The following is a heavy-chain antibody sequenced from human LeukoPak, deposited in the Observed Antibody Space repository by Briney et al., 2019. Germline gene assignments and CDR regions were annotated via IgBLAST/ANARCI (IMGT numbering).Heavy chain of an antibody. V-gene: IGHV4-39*01. D-gene: IGHD5-18*01. Sequence: SETLSLTCTVSGGSISSSSYYWGWIRQPPGTGLEWIGSIYYSGSTYYNPSLKSRVTISVDTSKNQFSLKLSSVTAADTAVYYCARQDRGYSYGYDFDYWGQGTLVTVSS. J-gene: IGHJ4*02. CDR3: ARQDRGYSYGYDFDY. CDR1: GGSISSSSYY. CDR2: IYYSGST.